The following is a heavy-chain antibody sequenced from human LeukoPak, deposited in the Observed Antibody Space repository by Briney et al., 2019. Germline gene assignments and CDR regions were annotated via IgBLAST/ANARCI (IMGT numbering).Heavy chain of an antibody. CDR3: ARGKYYDFWSGYSGFDP. D-gene: IGHD3-3*01. Sequence: PGGSLRLSCAASGFTFDDYAMHWVRQAPGKGLEWVSGISWNSGSIGYADSVKGRFTISRDNAKNSLYLQMNSLRAEDTAVYYCARGKYYDFWSGYSGFDPWGQGTLVTVSS. J-gene: IGHJ5*02. CDR1: GFTFDDYA. CDR2: ISWNSGSI. V-gene: IGHV3-9*01.